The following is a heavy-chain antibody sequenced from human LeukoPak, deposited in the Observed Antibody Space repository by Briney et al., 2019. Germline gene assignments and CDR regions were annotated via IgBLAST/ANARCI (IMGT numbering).Heavy chain of an antibody. V-gene: IGHV3-11*04. CDR1: GGSISSGGYY. J-gene: IGHJ4*02. CDR2: INSAGDNI. Sequence: LSLTCTVSGGSISSGGYYWSWIRQAPGKGLEWLSFINSAGDNIYYADSAKGRFTISRDNAKKTLYLEMNSLRMEDTAIYYCATSRVFDYWGQGTLVTVSS. CDR3: ATSRVFDY.